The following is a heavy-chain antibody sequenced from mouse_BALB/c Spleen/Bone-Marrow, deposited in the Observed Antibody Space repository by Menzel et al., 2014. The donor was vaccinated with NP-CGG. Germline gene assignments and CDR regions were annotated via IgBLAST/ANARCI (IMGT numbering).Heavy chain of an antibody. J-gene: IGHJ2*01. CDR1: GFTFSGFG. V-gene: IGHV5-17*02. Sequence: EVMLVESGGGLVQPGGSRKLSCAASGFTFSGFGMHWVRQAPEKGLEWVAYISSGSSTIFYADTVKGRFTISRGNPKNTLFLQMTSLRSEDTAMYYCTRGGNWEDFDYWGQGTTLTVSS. CDR3: TRGGNWEDFDY. D-gene: IGHD4-1*01. CDR2: ISSGSSTI.